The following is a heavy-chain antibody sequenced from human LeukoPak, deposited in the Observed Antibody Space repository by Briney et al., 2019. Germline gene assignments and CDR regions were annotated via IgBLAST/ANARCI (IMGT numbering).Heavy chain of an antibody. J-gene: IGHJ5*02. Sequence: PSETLSLTGAVYGGSFSGYYWSWIRQPPGKGLEWIGEINHSGSTNYNPSLKSRVTISVDTSKNQFSLNLNSVTAADTAVYYCASKPIVPASQGHYFDTWGQGILVTVSS. V-gene: IGHV4-34*01. CDR2: INHSGST. D-gene: IGHD2-2*01. CDR1: GGSFSGYY. CDR3: ASKPIVPASQGHYFDT.